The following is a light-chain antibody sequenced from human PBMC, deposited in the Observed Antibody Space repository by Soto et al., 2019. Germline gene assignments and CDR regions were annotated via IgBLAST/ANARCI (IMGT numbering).Light chain of an antibody. V-gene: IGLV2-14*01. CDR1: SSDVGVYNY. Sequence: QSALTQPASVSGSPGQSITISCSGTSSDVGVYNYVSWYQQHPGKAPKLMIYDVSNRPSGVSNRFSGSKSGNTASLTISGLQAEDEADYYCSSYTSSNTYVFGTGTKLTVL. CDR2: DVS. J-gene: IGLJ1*01. CDR3: SSYTSSNTYV.